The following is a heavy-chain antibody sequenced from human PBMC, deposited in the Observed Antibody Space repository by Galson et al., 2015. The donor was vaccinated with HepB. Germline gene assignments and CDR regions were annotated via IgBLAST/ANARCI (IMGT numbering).Heavy chain of an antibody. CDR1: GGSFSGHY. J-gene: IGHJ2*01. D-gene: IGHD3-16*01. CDR2: ISHSGST. CDR3: ARTYSSRGGYFDL. Sequence: LSLTCAVYGGSFSGHYWSWIRQPPGKGLEWIGEISHSGSTNYKPSLKSRVIISADPSKKQFSLHMTSVTAADTAVFYCARTYSSRGGYFDLWSRGTPVTVFS. V-gene: IGHV4-34*01.